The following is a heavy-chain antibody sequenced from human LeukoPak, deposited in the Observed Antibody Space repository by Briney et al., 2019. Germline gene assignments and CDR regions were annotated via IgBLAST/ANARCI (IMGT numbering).Heavy chain of an antibody. Sequence: GGSLRLSCAASGFTFSDHYMDWARQAPGKGLEWVGRIRNKANSHTTEYAASVKGRFTISRDDSKNSLYLQMNSLNTEDTAVYYCTRGSTRGAPGNYWGQGTLVTVSS. CDR1: GFTFSDHY. V-gene: IGHV3-72*01. J-gene: IGHJ4*02. CDR3: TRGSTRGAPGNY. CDR2: IRNKANSHTT. D-gene: IGHD1-26*01.